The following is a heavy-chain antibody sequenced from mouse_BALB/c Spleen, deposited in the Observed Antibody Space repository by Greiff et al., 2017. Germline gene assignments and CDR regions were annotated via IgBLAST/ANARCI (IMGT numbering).Heavy chain of an antibody. Sequence: VQLQQSGPGLVAPSQSLSITCTVSGFSLTSYGVSWVRQPPGKGLEWLGVIWGDGSTNYHSALISRLSISKDNSKSQVFLKLNSLQTDDTARYYCARGSPPNWDGYFDVWGAWTTVTVSS. CDR1: GFSLTSYG. D-gene: IGHD4-1*01. V-gene: IGHV2-3*01. J-gene: IGHJ1*01. CDR2: IWGDGST. CDR3: ARGSPPNWDGYFDV.